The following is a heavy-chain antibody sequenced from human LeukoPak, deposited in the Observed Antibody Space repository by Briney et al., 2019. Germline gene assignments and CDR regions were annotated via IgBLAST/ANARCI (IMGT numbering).Heavy chain of an antibody. V-gene: IGHV1-2*02. J-gene: IGHJ6*02. CDR3: ARHHVIAANRIGLYYYGMDV. Sequence: ASVKVSCKASGYTFTGYYMHWVRQAPGQGLEWMGWINPSSGGTNYAQKFQGRVTMTRDTSISTAYMELSRLRSDDTAVYYCARHHVIAANRIGLYYYGMDVWGQGTTVTVSS. CDR2: INPSSGGT. D-gene: IGHD6-25*01. CDR1: GYTFTGYY.